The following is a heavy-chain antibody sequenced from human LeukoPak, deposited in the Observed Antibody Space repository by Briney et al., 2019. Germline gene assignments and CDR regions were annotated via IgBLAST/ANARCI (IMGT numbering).Heavy chain of an antibody. CDR1: GGSISSYY. D-gene: IGHD1-7*01. CDR2: IYYSGST. V-gene: IGHV4-59*01. J-gene: IGHJ6*02. Sequence: LETLSLTCTVSGGSISSYYWSWIRQPPGKGLEWIGYIYYSGSTNYNPSLKSRVTISVDTSKNQFSLKLGSVTAADTAVYYCARVGGTNYYYYGMDVWGQGTTVTVSS. CDR3: ARVGGTNYYYYGMDV.